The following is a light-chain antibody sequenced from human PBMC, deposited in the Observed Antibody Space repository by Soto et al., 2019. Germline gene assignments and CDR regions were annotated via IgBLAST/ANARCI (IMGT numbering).Light chain of an antibody. CDR2: GNS. CDR3: QSYDSSLSVNVV. V-gene: IGLV1-40*01. CDR1: SSNIGAGYD. J-gene: IGLJ2*01. Sequence: QSVLTQPPSVSGVPGQRVTISCTGSSSNIGAGYDVHWYQQLPGTAPKLLIYGNSNRPSGVPDRFSGSKSGTSASLAITGLQAEDEADYYCQSYDSSLSVNVVFGGGTKVTVL.